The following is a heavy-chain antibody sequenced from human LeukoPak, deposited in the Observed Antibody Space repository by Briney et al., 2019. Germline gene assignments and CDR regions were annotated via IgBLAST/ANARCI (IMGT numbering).Heavy chain of an antibody. V-gene: IGHV3-64D*06. CDR3: VKGIVVVTAPAFDY. CDR2: ISSNGGSR. CDR1: GLTFCAYA. J-gene: IGHJ4*02. D-gene: IGHD2-21*02. Sequence: GGSLRLSCSLSGLTFCAYAMHWVRQAPGNGLEYVSAISSNGGSRYYADSVKGRFTISRDNSKNTLYLHMSSLMPVHPAVYYCVKGIVVVTAPAFDYWGQGTLVTVSS.